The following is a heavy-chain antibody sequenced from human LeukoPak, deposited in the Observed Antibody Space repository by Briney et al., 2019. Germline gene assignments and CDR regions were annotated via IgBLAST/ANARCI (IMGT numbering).Heavy chain of an antibody. CDR1: GGSISSYY. J-gene: IGHJ4*02. D-gene: IGHD6-13*01. CDR3: ARLSSSSWYVGNFDY. V-gene: IGHV4-59*08. CDR2: IYYSGST. Sequence: SETLSLTCTVSGGSISSYYWSWIRQPPGKGLEWIGYIYYSGSTNYNPSLKGRVTISVDTSKNQFSLKLSSVTAADTAVYYCARLSSSSWYVGNFDYWGQGTLVTVSS.